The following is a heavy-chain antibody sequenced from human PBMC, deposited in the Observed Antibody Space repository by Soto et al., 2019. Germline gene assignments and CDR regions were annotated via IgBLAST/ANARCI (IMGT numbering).Heavy chain of an antibody. Sequence: QVQLVESGGGVVQPGRSLRLSCAPSGFAFDAYSLHWVRQAPGKGLEWVAVISYDATSTFYSASVKGRFTISRDNSKKTLYLQMNSLRAEDTAVYYCARDLYGSLSYSLDYWGQGTLVTVSS. V-gene: IGHV3-30-3*01. J-gene: IGHJ4*02. CDR1: GFAFDAYS. D-gene: IGHD3-10*01. CDR3: ARDLYGSLSYSLDY. CDR2: ISYDATST.